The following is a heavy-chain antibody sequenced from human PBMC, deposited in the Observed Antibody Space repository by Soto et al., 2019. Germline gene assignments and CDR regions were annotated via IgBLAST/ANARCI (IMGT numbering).Heavy chain of an antibody. CDR1: GYTFTRYA. D-gene: IGHD3-10*01. CDR2: INAGNGNT. Sequence: QVQLVQSGAEAKKPGASVKVSCKASGYTFTRYAMHWVRQAPGQRLEWMGWINAGNGNTKYSQKFQGRVTINRDTSASTAYMGLSSPSSEDTAVYYCARGQYGSGPFSWFDPWGQGTLVTVSS. V-gene: IGHV1-3*01. CDR3: ARGQYGSGPFSWFDP. J-gene: IGHJ5*02.